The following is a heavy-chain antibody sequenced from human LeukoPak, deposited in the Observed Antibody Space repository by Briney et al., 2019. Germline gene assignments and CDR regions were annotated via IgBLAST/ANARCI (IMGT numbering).Heavy chain of an antibody. J-gene: IGHJ4*02. CDR3: ARKSLKFDY. Sequence: KPSETLSLTCTVSDGSISGYYWSWIRQPPGKGLEWIGYIYYSGSTNYNPSLKSRVTISIDTSKNQFSLKLSSVTAADTAVYYCARKSLKFDYWGQGTLVTVSS. V-gene: IGHV4-59*01. CDR2: IYYSGST. CDR1: DGSISGYY.